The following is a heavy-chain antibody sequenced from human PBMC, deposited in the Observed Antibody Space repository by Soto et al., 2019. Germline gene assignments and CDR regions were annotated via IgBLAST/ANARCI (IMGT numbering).Heavy chain of an antibody. CDR1: GGTFNTYA. D-gene: IGHD3-10*01. CDR2: VSPMFGAA. CDR3: AREVQVHTPAFVY. Sequence: QVQLVHSGAEMKKPGSSVKVSCQSSGGTFNTYAMNWVRQAPGQGPERMGDVSPMFGAANYAPKFQGRVTITADESTGTSYMQLSSLPSDDPAIYFCAREVQVHTPAFVYWGQGTLVSVSS. J-gene: IGHJ4*02. V-gene: IGHV1-69*19.